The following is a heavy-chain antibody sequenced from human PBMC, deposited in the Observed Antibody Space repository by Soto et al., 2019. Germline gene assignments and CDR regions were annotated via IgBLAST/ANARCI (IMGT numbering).Heavy chain of an antibody. CDR3: ARAVWWIDS. CDR2: ISSSGGTK. Sequence: EVQLVESGGALVQPGGSLRLSCAASGFSFSTYSMHWVRQSPGKGLEWVSYISSSGGTKYYADSAQGRFIISRDNARNSLFLQMNSLRAEDTAVYFCARAVWWIDSWGQGNLVTVSS. J-gene: IGHJ4*02. D-gene: IGHD3-16*01. V-gene: IGHV3-48*04. CDR1: GFSFSTYS.